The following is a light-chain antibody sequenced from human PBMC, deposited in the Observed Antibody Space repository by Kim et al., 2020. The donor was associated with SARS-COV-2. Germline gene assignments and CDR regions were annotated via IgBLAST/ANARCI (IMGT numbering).Light chain of an antibody. V-gene: IGLV1-44*01. CDR2: NNN. Sequence: GQSVTISCSGSSSNIGSNSVNWYQQVPATAPKVLIYNNNQRPPAVPDRFSASQSGTSASLAISGLQSEDEADYYCASWDDTLSGWVFGGGTQLTVI. CDR3: ASWDDTLSGWV. J-gene: IGLJ3*02. CDR1: SSNIGSNS.